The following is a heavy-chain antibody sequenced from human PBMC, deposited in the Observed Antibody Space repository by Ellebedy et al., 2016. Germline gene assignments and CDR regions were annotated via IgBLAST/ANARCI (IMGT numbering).Heavy chain of an antibody. V-gene: IGHV1-2*02. Sequence: ASVKVSCXASGYTFTGYYMHWVRQAPGQGLEWMGWINPNNGGTNYAQKFQGRVTMTRDTSISTAYMELSRLRSDDTAVYFCLRGGPVAAYRGANWFDPWGQGTLVTVSS. J-gene: IGHJ5*02. D-gene: IGHD6-19*01. CDR3: LRGGPVAAYRGANWFDP. CDR2: INPNNGGT. CDR1: GYTFTGYY.